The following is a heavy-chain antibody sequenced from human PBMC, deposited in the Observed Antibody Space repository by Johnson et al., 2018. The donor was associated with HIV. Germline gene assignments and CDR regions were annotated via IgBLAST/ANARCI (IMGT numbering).Heavy chain of an antibody. CDR2: INQYGSEE. V-gene: IGHV3-7*02. CDR1: GFAFGSYW. CDR3: ARGRKSSGYIDAFDI. Sequence: VHLVESGGGLVQPGGSLRLSCAASGFAFGSYWMHWVRQAPGKGLQWVANINQYGSEEYYVDSVKGRFTISRDNAKNSMYLQMNSLRAEDTAVYYCARGRKSSGYIDAFDIWGQGTMVTVSS. D-gene: IGHD3-22*01. J-gene: IGHJ3*02.